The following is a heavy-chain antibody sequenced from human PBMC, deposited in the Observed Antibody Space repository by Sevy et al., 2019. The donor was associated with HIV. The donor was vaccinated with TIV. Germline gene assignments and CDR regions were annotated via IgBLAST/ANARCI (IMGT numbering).Heavy chain of an antibody. CDR2: IFHTGST. V-gene: IGHV4-31*03. J-gene: IGHJ5*02. D-gene: IGHD3-16*01. CDR3: AREGTKGVWFDP. CDR1: GGSINSGDYY. Sequence: SETLSLTCTVSGGSINSGDYYWSWIRQHPEKDLEWIGYIFHTGSTYYNRSFKSRATISVDTSKNQFSLKLSLMTAADTAVYYCAREGTKGVWFDPWGQGTLVTVSS.